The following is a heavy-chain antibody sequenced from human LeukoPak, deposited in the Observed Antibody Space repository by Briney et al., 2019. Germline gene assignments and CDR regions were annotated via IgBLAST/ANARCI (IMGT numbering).Heavy chain of an antibody. V-gene: IGHV3-7*03. CDR3: ARAASDWYNYFDY. CDR2: IKQDGSER. D-gene: IGHD6-19*01. CDR1: RFTFSSFW. J-gene: IGHJ4*02. Sequence: GGSLRLSCAVSRFTFSSFWMSWVRQAPGKGLEWVANIKQDGSERYYVDSVKGRFTISRDNAKNSLYLQMNSLRAEDTALYYCARAASDWYNYFDYWGQGTLVTVSS.